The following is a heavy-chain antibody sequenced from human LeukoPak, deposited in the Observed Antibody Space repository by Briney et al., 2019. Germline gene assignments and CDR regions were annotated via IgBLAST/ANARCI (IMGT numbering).Heavy chain of an antibody. CDR3: ARDQAAITTPLAWSFAL. D-gene: IGHD1-14*01. CDR1: ANTFTDFY. CDR2: FNPAGGRT. V-gene: IGHV1-46*01. J-gene: IGHJ2*01. Sequence: ASVKVSCKASANTFTDFYMHRVRQAPGQGLEWMGIFNPAGGRTSFAQKFQGRVTITRDTSTNTLYMELSSLRSEDTAVYYCARDQAAITTPLAWSFALWGRGTLVTVSS.